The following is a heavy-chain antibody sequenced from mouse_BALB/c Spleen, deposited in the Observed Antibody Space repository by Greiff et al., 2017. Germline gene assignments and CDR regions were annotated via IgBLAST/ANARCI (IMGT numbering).Heavy chain of an antibody. CDR1: GFTFSSYG. CDR2: INSNGGST. Sequence: EVKVEESGGGLVQPGGSLKLSCAASGFTFSSYGMSWVRQTPDKRLELVATINSNGGSTYYPDSVKGRFTISRDNAKNTLYLQMSSLKSEDTAMYYCAREGWEDYFDYWGQGTTLTVSS. D-gene: IGHD1-1*02. J-gene: IGHJ2*01. CDR3: AREGWEDYFDY. V-gene: IGHV5-6-3*01.